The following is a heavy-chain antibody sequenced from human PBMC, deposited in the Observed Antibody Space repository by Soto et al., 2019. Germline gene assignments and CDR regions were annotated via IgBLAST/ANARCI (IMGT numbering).Heavy chain of an antibody. D-gene: IGHD5-12*01. V-gene: IGHV3-30*18. Sequence: PGGSLRLSCAASGFTFSRYGMHWVRQAPGKGLEWVAVISYDGSNKYYADSVKGRFTISRDNSKNTLYLQMNSLRAEDTAVYYCAKSPNGDIVATDGFDYWGQGTLVTVSS. J-gene: IGHJ4*02. CDR1: GFTFSRYG. CDR3: AKSPNGDIVATDGFDY. CDR2: ISYDGSNK.